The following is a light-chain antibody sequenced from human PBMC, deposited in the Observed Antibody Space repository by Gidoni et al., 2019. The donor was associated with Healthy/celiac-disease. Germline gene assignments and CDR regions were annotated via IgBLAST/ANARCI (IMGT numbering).Light chain of an antibody. V-gene: IGLV2-11*01. Sequence: QSALTQPRSVSGSPGPSVTISCTGTSSDVGGYNYVSWYQQHPGKAPKLMIYDVSKRPSGVPDRCSGSKSGNTASLTSSGLQAEDEADYYCCSYAGSYTYVFGTGTKVTVL. J-gene: IGLJ1*01. CDR2: DVS. CDR3: CSYAGSYTYV. CDR1: SSDVGGYNY.